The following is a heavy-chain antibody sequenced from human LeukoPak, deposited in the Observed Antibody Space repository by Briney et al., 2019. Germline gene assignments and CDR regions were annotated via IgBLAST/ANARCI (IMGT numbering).Heavy chain of an antibody. CDR3: ARGCRAAAGTRYYYYYYYMDV. V-gene: IGHV1-8*03. D-gene: IGHD6-13*01. J-gene: IGHJ6*03. CDR1: GYTFTSYD. Sequence: EASVKVSCKASGYTFTSYDINWVRQATGQGLEWMGWMNPNSGNTGYAQKFQGRVTITRNTSISTAYMELSSLRSEDTAVYYCARGCRAAAGTRYYYYYYYMDVWGKGTTVIVSS. CDR2: MNPNSGNT.